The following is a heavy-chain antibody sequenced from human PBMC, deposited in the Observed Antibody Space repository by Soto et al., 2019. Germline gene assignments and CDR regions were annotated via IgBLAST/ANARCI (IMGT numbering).Heavy chain of an antibody. CDR3: ARPPIAVAGITTEYFQH. V-gene: IGHV2-5*01. CDR1: GFSLSTSGVG. Sequence: SGPTLVKPTQTLTLTCSFSGFSLSTSGVGVGWIRQPPGKALEWLALIYWNDDERYSPSLKSRLTITKDTSKNQVVLTMTNMDPVDTATYFCARPPIAVAGITTEYFQHWGQGTLVTVSS. CDR2: IYWNDDE. D-gene: IGHD6-19*01. J-gene: IGHJ1*01.